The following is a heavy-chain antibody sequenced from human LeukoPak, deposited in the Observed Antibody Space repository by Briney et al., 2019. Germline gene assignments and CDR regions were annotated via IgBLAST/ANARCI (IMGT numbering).Heavy chain of an antibody. J-gene: IGHJ4*02. Sequence: SETLSLTCTVSGGSISSGGYYWSWIRQHPGKGVEWIGYIYYSGSTFYNLSLKSRVTISVDTSKNQFSLKLSSVTAADTAVYYCARASHGYSSSSHLGYWGKGTLVTVSS. CDR1: GGSISSGGYY. D-gene: IGHD6-6*01. CDR3: ARASHGYSSSSHLGY. V-gene: IGHV4-31*03. CDR2: IYYSGST.